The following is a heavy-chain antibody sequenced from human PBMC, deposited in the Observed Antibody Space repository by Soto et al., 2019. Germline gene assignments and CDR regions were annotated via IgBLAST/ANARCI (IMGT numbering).Heavy chain of an antibody. D-gene: IGHD3-3*01. J-gene: IGHJ3*02. CDR2: IYYSGST. Sequence: QLQLQESGPGLVKPSETLSLTCTVSVGSISSSSYYWGWIRQPPGKGLEWIGSIYYSGSTYYNPSLKCRVTISVDTSKNQFSLKLSSVTAADTAVYYCAEGVWDDFWRGYYSPDDAFDIWGQGTMVTVSS. CDR3: AEGVWDDFWRGYYSPDDAFDI. V-gene: IGHV4-39*01. CDR1: VGSISSSSYY.